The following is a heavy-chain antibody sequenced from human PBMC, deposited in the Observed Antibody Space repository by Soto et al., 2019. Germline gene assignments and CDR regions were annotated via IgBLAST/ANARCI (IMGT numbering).Heavy chain of an antibody. Sequence: QVQLVQSGAEVKKPGSSVKVSCKASGGTFSSYAISWVRQAPGQGLEWMGGLLPIFGTANYAQKFQGRVTITADESTSTADMELSSLRSEYTAVYYCARPMSRAAAAYYYYYGMDVWGQGTTVTVSS. D-gene: IGHD6-13*01. V-gene: IGHV1-69*01. CDR2: LLPIFGTA. J-gene: IGHJ6*02. CDR1: GGTFSSYA. CDR3: ARPMSRAAAAYYYYYGMDV.